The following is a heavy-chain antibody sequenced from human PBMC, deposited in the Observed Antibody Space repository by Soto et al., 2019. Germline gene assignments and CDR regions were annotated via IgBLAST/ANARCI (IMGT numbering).Heavy chain of an antibody. J-gene: IGHJ6*02. V-gene: IGHV1-46*01. CDR3: ASERNISARQYYYGMDV. Sequence: ASVKVSCKASGYTFTSYYMHWVRQAPGQGLEWMGILNPSGGSKSYAHKFQGRVTMTRDPSTSKAYMELSSLRSEDTAVYYCASERNISARQYYYGMDVWGQ. CDR2: LNPSGGSK. D-gene: IGHD6-6*01. CDR1: GYTFTSYY.